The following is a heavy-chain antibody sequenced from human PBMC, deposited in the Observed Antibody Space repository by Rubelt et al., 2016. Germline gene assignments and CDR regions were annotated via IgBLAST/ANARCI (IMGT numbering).Heavy chain of an antibody. V-gene: IGHV4-38-2*02. D-gene: IGHD6-19*01. J-gene: IGHJ4*02. CDR1: GYSISSGYY. CDR3: ASGGFSSGWYEWGY. CDR2: IYHSGST. Sequence: QVQLQESGPGLVKPSETLSLTCTVSGYSISSGYYWGWIRQPPGKGLEWIGSIYHSGSTYYNPSPNRWVPSSVDTSKNQFSLKLSFVTAADTAGYYCASGGFSSGWYEWGYWGQGTLVTVSS.